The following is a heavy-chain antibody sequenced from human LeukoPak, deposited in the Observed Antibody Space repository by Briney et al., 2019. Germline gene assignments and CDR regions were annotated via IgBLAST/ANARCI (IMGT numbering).Heavy chain of an antibody. D-gene: IGHD2-2*01. CDR3: ARGYRSCSSASCSIDY. Sequence: KPGGSLRLSCAASGFTFSDYTMNWVRQAPGKGLEWVSSISRSRNYIYYADSVKGRFTISRDNAKNSLYLQMNSLRAEDTAVYYCARGYRSCSSASCSIDYWGQGTLVTVSS. CDR1: GFTFSDYT. J-gene: IGHJ4*02. V-gene: IGHV3-21*01. CDR2: ISRSRNYI.